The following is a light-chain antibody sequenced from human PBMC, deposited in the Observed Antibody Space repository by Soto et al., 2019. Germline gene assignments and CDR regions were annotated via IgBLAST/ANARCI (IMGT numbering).Light chain of an antibody. V-gene: IGKV3-20*01. J-gene: IGKJ5*01. CDR3: QQSYSTPT. CDR1: QPVSSNF. Sequence: ELVLTQSPGTLSLSRGESAAVSFRASQPVSSNFLAWYQQKPGQAPRLLIYGVSSRASGIPDRFSGSGSGTDFTLTISSLQPEDFATYYCQQSYSTPTFGQGTRLEIK. CDR2: GVS.